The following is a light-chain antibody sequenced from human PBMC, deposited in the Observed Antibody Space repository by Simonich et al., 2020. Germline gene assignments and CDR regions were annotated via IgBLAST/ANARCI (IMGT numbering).Light chain of an antibody. CDR2: WAY. CDR3: QQYYSTPLT. J-gene: IGKJ4*01. Sequence: DIVMTQSPDSLAVSLGERATINYKSSQSVLYISNNKNYLAWYQPKPGQPPKLLIYWAYTRESGVTDRFSGSGSGTYFTLTISSLQAEDVAVYYCQQYYSTPLTFGGGTKVEIK. V-gene: IGKV4-1*01. CDR1: QSVLYISNNKNY.